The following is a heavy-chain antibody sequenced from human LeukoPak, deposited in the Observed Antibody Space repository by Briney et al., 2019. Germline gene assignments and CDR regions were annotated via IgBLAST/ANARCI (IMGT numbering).Heavy chain of an antibody. CDR3: AKGSNWAYFDY. V-gene: IGHV3-23*01. J-gene: IGHJ4*02. D-gene: IGHD1-1*01. CDR1: GFPVRSNY. Sequence: GGSLRLSCAASGFPVRSNYMTWVRQAPQKGLEWVSAISGSGGSTYYADSVKGRFTISRDNSKNTLYLQMNSLRAEDTAVYYCAKGSNWAYFDYWGQGTLVTVSS. CDR2: ISGSGGST.